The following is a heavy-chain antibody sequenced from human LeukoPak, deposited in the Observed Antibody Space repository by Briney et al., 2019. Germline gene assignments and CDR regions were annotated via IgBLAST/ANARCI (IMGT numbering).Heavy chain of an antibody. D-gene: IGHD5-24*01. CDR3: ATFRFEDGCFDY. CDR2: IYYSGST. Sequence: PSETLSLTCTVSGGSITSSSYYWSWIRQPPGKGLEWIGYIYYSGSTNYNPSLKSRVTISVDTSKNQFSLKLSSVTAADTAVYYCATFRFEDGCFDYWGQGTLVTVSS. CDR1: GGSITSSSYY. V-gene: IGHV4-61*05. J-gene: IGHJ4*02.